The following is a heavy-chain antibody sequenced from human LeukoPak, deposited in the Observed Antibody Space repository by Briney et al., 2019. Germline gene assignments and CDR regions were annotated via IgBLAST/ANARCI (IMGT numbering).Heavy chain of an antibody. CDR2: ISGSGGST. J-gene: IGHJ3*02. D-gene: IGHD1-20*01. V-gene: IGHV3-23*01. CDR3: AKTLTGTTGGDAFDI. Sequence: GGSLRLSCAASGFTFSSYATSWVRQAPGKGLEWVSAISGSGGSTYYADSVKGRFTISRDNSKNTLYLQMNSLRAEDTAVYYCAKTLTGTTGGDAFDIWGQGTMVTVSS. CDR1: GFTFSSYA.